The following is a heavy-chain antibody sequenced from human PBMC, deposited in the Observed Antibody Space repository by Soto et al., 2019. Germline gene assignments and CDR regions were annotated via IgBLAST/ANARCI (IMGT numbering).Heavy chain of an antibody. J-gene: IGHJ6*02. V-gene: IGHV5-51*01. CDR1: GYSFTSYW. Sequence: GESLKISCKGSGYSFTSYWIGWVRQMPGKGLEWMGIIYPGDSDTRYSPSFQGQVTISADKSISTAYLQWSSLKASDTAMYYCAATFMVRGVNYYGMDVWGQGTTVTVSS. CDR2: IYPGDSDT. CDR3: AATFMVRGVNYYGMDV. D-gene: IGHD3-10*01.